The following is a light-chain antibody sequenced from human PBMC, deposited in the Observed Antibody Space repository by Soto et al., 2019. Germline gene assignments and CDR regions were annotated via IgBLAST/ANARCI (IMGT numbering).Light chain of an antibody. J-gene: IGLJ1*01. CDR1: SSDVGGYNY. Sequence: QSVLTQPASGSGSPGQSSAISCTGTSSDVGGYNYVSWYQQHPGKAPKLMIHEVSNRPSGVSDRFSGSKSGNTASLTISGLQADDEAGYYCSSHTSYSTRVFGTGTKVTVL. CDR2: EVS. CDR3: SSHTSYSTRV. V-gene: IGLV2-14*01.